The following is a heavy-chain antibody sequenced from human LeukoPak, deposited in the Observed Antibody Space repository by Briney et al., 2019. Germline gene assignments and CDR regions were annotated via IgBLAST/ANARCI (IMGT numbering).Heavy chain of an antibody. CDR2: ISDVVLNT. CDR1: GFTFTTYA. CDR3: AKRVRDGHNSPIDY. Sequence: GGSLRLSCAASGFTFTTYAMNWVRQAPGKGLEWVSGISDVVLNTYYGDSVKGRFTISRDTSKNTLYLQMDSLRAEDTALYYCAKRVRDGHNSPIDYWGQGTLVTVSS. D-gene: IGHD5-24*01. J-gene: IGHJ4*02. V-gene: IGHV3-23*01.